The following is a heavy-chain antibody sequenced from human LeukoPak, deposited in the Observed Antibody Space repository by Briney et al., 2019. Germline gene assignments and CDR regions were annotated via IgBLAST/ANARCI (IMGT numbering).Heavy chain of an antibody. V-gene: IGHV3-11*01. CDR2: ISSSGSTI. CDR1: GFTFSNAW. D-gene: IGHD2-15*01. CDR3: AHSSYDAFDI. J-gene: IGHJ3*02. Sequence: PGGSLRLSCAASGFTFSNAWMSWVRQAPGKGLEWVSYISSSGSTIYYADSVKGRFTISRDNAKNSLYLQMNSLRAEDTAVYYCAHSSYDAFDIWGQGTMVTVSS.